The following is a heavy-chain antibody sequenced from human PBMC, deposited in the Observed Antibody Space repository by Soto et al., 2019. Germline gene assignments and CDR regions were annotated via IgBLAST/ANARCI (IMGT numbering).Heavy chain of an antibody. D-gene: IGHD6-6*01. CDR1: GFTFSSYA. CDR3: AKDKEEQLVYWYFDL. J-gene: IGHJ2*01. V-gene: IGHV3-23*01. CDR2: ISGSGGST. Sequence: EVQLLESGGGLVQPGGSLRLSCAASGFTFSSYAMSWVRQAPGKGLEWVSAISGSGGSTYYADSVKGRFTISRDNSKNTLYLQMNSMRAEDTAVYYCAKDKEEQLVYWYFDLWGRGTLVTVSS.